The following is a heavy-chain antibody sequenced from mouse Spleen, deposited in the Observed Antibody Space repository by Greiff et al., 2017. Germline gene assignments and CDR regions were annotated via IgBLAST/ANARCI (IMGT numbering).Heavy chain of an antibody. CDR2: INPSTGYT. CDR1: GYTFTSYW. Sequence: VKLVESGAELAKPGASVKMSCKASGYTFTSYWMHWVKQRPGQGLEWIGYINPSTGYTEYNQKFKDKATLTADKSSSTAYMQLSSLTSEDSAVYYCAEGRLTYAMDYWGQGTSVTVSS. CDR3: AEGRLTYAMDY. J-gene: IGHJ4*01. V-gene: IGHV1-7*01.